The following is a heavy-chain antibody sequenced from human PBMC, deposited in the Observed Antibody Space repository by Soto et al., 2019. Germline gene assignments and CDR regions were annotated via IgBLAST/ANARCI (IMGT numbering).Heavy chain of an antibody. Sequence: QVQLVQSGAEVKKPGASVKVACKASGYTFSSYYIHWVRQAPGQGLEWIGIINPNGGSTNYAQNSDGRLTVPRDTATATVYMDLSALTSADTAMYDCARGLGLGDCWGQGTLVTVSS. D-gene: IGHD3-9*01. CDR3: ARGLGLGDC. J-gene: IGHJ4*02. CDR1: GYTFSSYY. CDR2: INPNGGST. V-gene: IGHV1-46*01.